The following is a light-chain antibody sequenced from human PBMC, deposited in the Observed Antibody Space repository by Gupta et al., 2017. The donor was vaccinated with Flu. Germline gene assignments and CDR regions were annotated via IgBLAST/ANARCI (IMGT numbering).Light chain of an antibody. J-gene: IGLJ1*01. CDR1: SRDVGNYNY. CDR2: DVS. V-gene: IGLV2-14*03. CDR3: SSYTISSSYL. Sequence: SALTQPAPVSGSPGQSITISCTGTSRDVGNYNYVSWYQQHPGKAPKLMIYDVSNRPSGISNRFSGSKSGNTASLTISGLQAEDEADYYCSSYTISSSYLFGTGTKVSVL.